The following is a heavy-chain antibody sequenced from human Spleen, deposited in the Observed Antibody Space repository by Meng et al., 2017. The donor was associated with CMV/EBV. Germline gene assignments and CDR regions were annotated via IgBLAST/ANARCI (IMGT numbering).Heavy chain of an antibody. Sequence: GESLKISCKGSEDSFSIYWIAWVRQMPGKGLEWMGIIYPGDSDTRYSPSFQGQVTISADTSISTAYLQWSSLKASDTAIYYCARPRMPRNYYYGMDVWGQGTTVTVSS. CDR1: EDSFSIYW. CDR3: ARPRMPRNYYYGMDV. V-gene: IGHV5-51*01. CDR2: IYPGDSDT. D-gene: IGHD2-2*01. J-gene: IGHJ6*02.